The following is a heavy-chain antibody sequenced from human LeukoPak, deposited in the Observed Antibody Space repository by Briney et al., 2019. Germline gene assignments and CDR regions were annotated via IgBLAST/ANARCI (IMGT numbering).Heavy chain of an antibody. D-gene: IGHD6-19*01. J-gene: IGHJ4*02. CDR2: IKDGGSGS. V-gene: IGHV3-7*03. CDR3: ARVEGYGWFESGN. CDR1: GFAFNRFW. Sequence: GGSLRLSCAASGFAFNRFWMSWIRRAPGKGLEWVATIKDGGSGSFYVDSVEGRFSISRDDAKNLLYLQMNNLRDEDSAHYYCARVEGYGWFESGNWGQGTPVTVSS.